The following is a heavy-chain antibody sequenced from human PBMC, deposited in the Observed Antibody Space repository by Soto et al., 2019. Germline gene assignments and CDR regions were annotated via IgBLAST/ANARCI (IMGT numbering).Heavy chain of an antibody. V-gene: IGHV1-69*02. D-gene: IGHD7-27*01. CDR1: GGTFSSYT. CDR2: IIPILGMA. Sequence: QVQLVQSGAEVKKPGSSVKDSCKAPGGTFSSYTINWVRQAPGQGLEWMGKIIPILGMANYAQKFQGRATIAADKSTSTAYMELSSLISDDTAVYYCARGPLTGFDYWGQGTLVTVSS. CDR3: ARGPLTGFDY. J-gene: IGHJ4*02.